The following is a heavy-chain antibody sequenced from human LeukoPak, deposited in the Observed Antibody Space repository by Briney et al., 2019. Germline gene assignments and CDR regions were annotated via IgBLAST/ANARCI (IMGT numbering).Heavy chain of an antibody. CDR2: IRYDGSNK. Sequence: GGSLRLSCAASGFTFSSYSMNWVRQAPGKGLEWLAFIRYDGSNKDYADSVKGRFTISRDNSKNTLYLQMNSLRAEDTAVYYCVRGYSYFDYWGQGTLVTVSS. J-gene: IGHJ4*02. CDR3: VRGYSYFDY. CDR1: GFTFSSYS. V-gene: IGHV3-30*02. D-gene: IGHD6-25*01.